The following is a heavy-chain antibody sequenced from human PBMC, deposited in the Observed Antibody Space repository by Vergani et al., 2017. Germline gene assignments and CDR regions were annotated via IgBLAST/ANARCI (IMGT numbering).Heavy chain of an antibody. D-gene: IGHD3-16*02. Sequence: EVQLVQSGAEVKTPGESLKISCKGSGYSFTSYWIGWVRQMPGKGLEWMGIIYPGDSDTRYSPSFQGQVTISADKSISTAYLQWSSLKASDTAMYYCARLDYIWGSYRFAHGGAFDIWGQGTMVTVSS. CDR1: GYSFTSYW. V-gene: IGHV5-51*03. CDR3: ARLDYIWGSYRFAHGGAFDI. J-gene: IGHJ3*02. CDR2: IYPGDSDT.